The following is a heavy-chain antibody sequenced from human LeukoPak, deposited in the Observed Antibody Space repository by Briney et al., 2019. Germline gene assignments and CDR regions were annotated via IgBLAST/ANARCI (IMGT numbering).Heavy chain of an antibody. D-gene: IGHD6-19*01. J-gene: IGHJ5*02. V-gene: IGHV3-23*01. CDR1: VFTFSNYA. CDR2: ISGSGGYT. Sequence: PGGSLRLSCAASVFTFSNYAMSWVRQAPGKGLQWVSGISGSGGYTYYADSVKGRFTISRDNSKNTLYLQMNTLRAEDTAVYYCAKEGWVQGWFDPWGQGTLVTVSS. CDR3: AKEGWVQGWFDP.